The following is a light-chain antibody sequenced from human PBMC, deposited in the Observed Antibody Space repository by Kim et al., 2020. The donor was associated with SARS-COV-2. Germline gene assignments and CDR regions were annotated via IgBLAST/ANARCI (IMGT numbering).Light chain of an antibody. CDR3: NSYTSSTTWV. CDR2: EVT. CDR1: SIYVGGSNY. Sequence: GHSITLSFPGPSIYVGGSNYLSWYQHHPGKAPKLMIYEVTKRPSGVSNRFSGSKSGNTASLTISGLQAEDEANYYCNSYTSSTTWVFGGGTQLTVL. V-gene: IGLV2-14*01. J-gene: IGLJ3*02.